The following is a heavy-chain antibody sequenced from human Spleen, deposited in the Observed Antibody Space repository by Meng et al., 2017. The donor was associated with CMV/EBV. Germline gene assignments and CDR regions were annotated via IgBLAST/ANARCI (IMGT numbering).Heavy chain of an antibody. D-gene: IGHD2-2*01. CDR3: VRDRGYCTSSTCYERGAFDI. CDR1: SDW. J-gene: IGHJ3*02. CDR2: IYHSGST. Sequence: SDWWRWVRRPAGEGLEWIGEIYHSGSTNYNPSLRSRVAISVDKSKNQFSLKMNSVTAANTALYYCVRDRGYCTSSTCYERGAFDIWGQGTMVTVSS. V-gene: IGHV4-4*02.